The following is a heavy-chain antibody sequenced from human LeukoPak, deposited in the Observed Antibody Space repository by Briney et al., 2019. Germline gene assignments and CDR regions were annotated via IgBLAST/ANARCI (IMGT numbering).Heavy chain of an antibody. CDR3: ASSGEYYFDY. J-gene: IGHJ4*02. CDR1: GGSISSSNW. V-gene: IGHV4-4*02. Sequence: PSETLSLTCSVSGGSISSSNWWSWVRQPPGKGLEWIGEIYHSGSTNYNPSLKSRVTISVDKSENQFSLKLSSVTAADTAVYYCASSGEYYFDYWGQGTLVTVSS. D-gene: IGHD3-10*01. CDR2: IYHSGST.